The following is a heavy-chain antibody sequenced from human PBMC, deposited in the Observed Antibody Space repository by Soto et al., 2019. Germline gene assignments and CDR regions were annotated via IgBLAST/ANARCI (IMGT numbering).Heavy chain of an antibody. CDR1: VFPFNSYW. CDR2: IKQDGSEK. Sequence: PGGSLRLSCAASVFPFNSYWMSWVRQAPGKGLEWVANIKQDGSEKYYVDSVKGRFTISRDNAKNSLYLQMNSLRAEDTAVYYSARVGDIVVVPAAAPMDVWGKGTTVTVSS. J-gene: IGHJ6*03. CDR3: ARVGDIVVVPAAAPMDV. V-gene: IGHV3-7*01. D-gene: IGHD2-2*01.